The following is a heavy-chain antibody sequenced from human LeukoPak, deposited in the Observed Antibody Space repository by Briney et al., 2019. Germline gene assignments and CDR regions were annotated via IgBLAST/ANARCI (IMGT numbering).Heavy chain of an antibody. D-gene: IGHD1-26*01. V-gene: IGHV3-23*01. CDR2: ISGSGGIT. CDR1: GFTFSTYA. Sequence: PGGSLRLSCAASGFTFSTYAMSWVRQAPGKGLEWVSVISGSGGITYYADSVKGRFTISRDNSKNTLYLQMNSLRAEDTAVYYRATQKPVSGSYYVFGYWGQGTLVTVSS. CDR3: ATQKPVSGSYYVFGY. J-gene: IGHJ4*02.